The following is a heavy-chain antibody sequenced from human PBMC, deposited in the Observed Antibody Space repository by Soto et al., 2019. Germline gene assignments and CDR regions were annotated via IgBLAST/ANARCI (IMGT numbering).Heavy chain of an antibody. V-gene: IGHV3-15*01. CDR1: GFTFSNAW. D-gene: IGHD3-16*02. Sequence: GGSLRLSCAASGFTFSNAWMSWVRQAPGKGLEWVGRIKSKTDGGTTDYAAPVKGRFTISRDDSKNTLYLQMNSLKTEDTAVYYCTTMDIWGSYRFRDYFDYWGQGTLVTVSS. CDR2: IKSKTDGGTT. CDR3: TTMDIWGSYRFRDYFDY. J-gene: IGHJ4*02.